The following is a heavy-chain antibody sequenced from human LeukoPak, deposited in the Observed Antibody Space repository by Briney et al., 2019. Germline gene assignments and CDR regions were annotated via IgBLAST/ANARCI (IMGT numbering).Heavy chain of an antibody. D-gene: IGHD5-18*01. CDR1: GGSISSYY. J-gene: IGHJ6*02. Sequence: SETLSLTCTVSGGSISSYYWSWIRQPPGKGLEWIGYIYYSGGTNYNPSLKSRVTISVDTSKNQFSLKLSSVTAADTAVYYCARHPAGQLWSLYYYYGMDVWGQGTTVTVSS. CDR3: ARHPAGQLWSLYYYYGMDV. CDR2: IYYSGGT. V-gene: IGHV4-59*08.